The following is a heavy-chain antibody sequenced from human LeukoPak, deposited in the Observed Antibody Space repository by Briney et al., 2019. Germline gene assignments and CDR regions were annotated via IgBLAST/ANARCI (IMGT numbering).Heavy chain of an antibody. V-gene: IGHV3-30-3*01. J-gene: IGHJ4*02. CDR3: ARAVIAARRGYFDY. CDR1: GFTFSSYA. Sequence: GGSLRLSCAASGFTFSSYAMHWVRQAPGKGLEWVAVISYDGSNKYYADSVKGRFTISRDNSKNTLYLQMNSLRAEDTAVYYCARAVIAARRGYFDYWGQGTLVTVSS. CDR2: ISYDGSNK. D-gene: IGHD6-6*01.